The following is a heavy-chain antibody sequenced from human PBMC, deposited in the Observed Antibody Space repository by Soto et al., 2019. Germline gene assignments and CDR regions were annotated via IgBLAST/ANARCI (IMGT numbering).Heavy chain of an antibody. CDR1: GGTFSSYA. V-gene: IGHV1-69*13. J-gene: IGHJ5*02. CDR2: IIPIFGTA. CDR3: ARGLVVVAASHNWFDP. D-gene: IGHD2-15*01. Sequence: SVKVSCKASGGTFSSYAISWVRQAPGQGLEWMGGIIPIFGTANYAQKFQGRVTITADESTSTAYMELSSVTAADTAVYYCARGLVVVAASHNWFDPWGQGTLVTVSS.